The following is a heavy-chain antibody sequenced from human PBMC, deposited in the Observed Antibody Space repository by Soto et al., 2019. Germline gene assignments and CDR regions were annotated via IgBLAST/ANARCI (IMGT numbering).Heavy chain of an antibody. V-gene: IGHV4-59*01. CDR2: IYYSGST. CDR1: GGSISSYY. CDR3: ARHTQQLVPFDY. Sequence: PSETLSLSCTVSGGSISSYYLSWIRQPPGKGLEWIGYIYYSGSTNYNPSLKSRVTISVDTSKNQFSLKLSSVNAADTAVYYCARHTQQLVPFDYWGQGTLVTVSS. D-gene: IGHD6-13*01. J-gene: IGHJ4*02.